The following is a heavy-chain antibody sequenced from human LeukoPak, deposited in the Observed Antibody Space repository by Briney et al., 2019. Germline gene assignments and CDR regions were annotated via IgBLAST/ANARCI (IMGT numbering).Heavy chain of an antibody. D-gene: IGHD4-17*01. J-gene: IGHJ4*02. Sequence: GESLKISCKGSGDSFTTYWIGWVRQMPGKGLEWMGIIYPGDSDTRYSPSFQGQVTISADKSISTAYLQWSSLKASDTAMYYCARRSDMTTVTTSLDYWGQGTLVTVSS. CDR1: GDSFTTYW. CDR2: IYPGDSDT. V-gene: IGHV5-51*01. CDR3: ARRSDMTTVTTSLDY.